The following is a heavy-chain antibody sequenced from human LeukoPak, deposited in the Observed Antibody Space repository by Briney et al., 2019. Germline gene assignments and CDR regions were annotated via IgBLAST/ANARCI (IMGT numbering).Heavy chain of an antibody. J-gene: IGHJ3*02. CDR1: GGSISSYY. V-gene: IGHV4-59*01. CDR2: LYYSGST. Sequence: SETLCLTCTVSGGSISSYYWSWVRQPPGKGLEWIGYLYYSGSTNYNPSLKSQVTISVDTSKNQFSLQLSSVTAADTAVYYCATSTTGTSYAFDIWGQGTMVTV. CDR3: ATSTTGTSYAFDI. D-gene: IGHD1-1*01.